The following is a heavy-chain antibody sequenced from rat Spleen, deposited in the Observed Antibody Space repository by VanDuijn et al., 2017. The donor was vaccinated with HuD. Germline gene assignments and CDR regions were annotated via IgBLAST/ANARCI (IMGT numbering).Heavy chain of an antibody. Sequence: QVQLKESGPGLVQPSQTLSLTCTVSGFSLTNFHVTWVRQPPGKGLEWVGVIWAGGSTAYNSLLKSRLSISTDTSKNQVFLKMNSLQTEDTATYYCARANRDSYAHFDYWGQGTLVTVSS. CDR2: IWAGGST. CDR3: ARANRDSYAHFDY. J-gene: IGHJ3*01. CDR1: GFSLTNFH. V-gene: IGHV2-43*01. D-gene: IGHD1-12*01.